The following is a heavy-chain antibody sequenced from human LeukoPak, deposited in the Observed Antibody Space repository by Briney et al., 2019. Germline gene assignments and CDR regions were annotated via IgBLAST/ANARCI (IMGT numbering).Heavy chain of an antibody. CDR3: ARDLAGGYYYDSSGRFDP. J-gene: IGHJ5*02. CDR2: IYYSGST. D-gene: IGHD3-22*01. CDR1: GGSISSYY. V-gene: IGHV4-59*01. Sequence: TPSETLSLTCTVSGGSISSYYWSWIRQPPGKGLEWIGYIYYSGSTNYNPSLKSRVTISVDTSKNQFSLKLSSVTAADTAVYYCARDLAGGYYYDSSGRFDPWGQGTLVTVSS.